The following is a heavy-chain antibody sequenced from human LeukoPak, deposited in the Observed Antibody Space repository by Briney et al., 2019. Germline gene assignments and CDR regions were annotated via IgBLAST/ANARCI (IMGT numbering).Heavy chain of an antibody. CDR2: RSYDGSNK. CDR3: AKDRRTAMVLDY. J-gene: IGHJ4*02. D-gene: IGHD5-18*01. Sequence: GRSLRLSCAASGFTFSSYGMHGVRQAPGKGLEGVAVRSYDGSNKYYADSVTGRFTISRDNSKNTLYLQMNSLRAEDTAVYYCAKDRRTAMVLDYWGQGTLVTVSS. V-gene: IGHV3-30*18. CDR1: GFTFSSYG.